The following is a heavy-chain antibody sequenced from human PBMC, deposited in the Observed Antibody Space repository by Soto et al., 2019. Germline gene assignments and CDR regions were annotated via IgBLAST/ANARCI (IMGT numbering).Heavy chain of an antibody. Sequence: ASVKVSCKASGYTFTTNGISWVRQAPGQGLEWMGWINTRNSNTAYAQKFQDRVTITTDTSTSTAYMELSSLRTEDTAVYYCTTDSYINTPIVRFDYWGHGTLVTVSS. CDR2: INTRNSNT. CDR3: TTDSYINTPIVRFDY. V-gene: IGHV1-18*01. D-gene: IGHD1-26*01. J-gene: IGHJ4*01. CDR1: GYTFTTNG.